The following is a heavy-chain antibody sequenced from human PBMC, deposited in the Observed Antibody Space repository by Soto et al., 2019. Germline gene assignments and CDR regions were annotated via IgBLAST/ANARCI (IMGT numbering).Heavy chain of an antibody. Sequence: GESLKISCKGSGYSFTSYWISWVRQMPGKGLEWMGRIDPSDSYTNYSPSFQGHVTMSADKSISTAYLQWSSLKASETAMYYCARHLRVNGYSYGYGMDVWGQGTTVTVSS. D-gene: IGHD5-18*01. V-gene: IGHV5-10-1*01. CDR3: ARHLRVNGYSYGYGMDV. CDR1: GYSFTSYW. J-gene: IGHJ6*02. CDR2: IDPSDSYT.